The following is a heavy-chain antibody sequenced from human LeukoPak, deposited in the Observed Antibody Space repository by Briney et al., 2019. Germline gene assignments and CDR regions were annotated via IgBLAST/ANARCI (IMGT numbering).Heavy chain of an antibody. V-gene: IGHV3-74*01. D-gene: IGHD6-19*01. CDR3: ARVRSSGWSYFDY. Sequence: GGPLRLSCAASGFTFSSYWMHWVRHAPGKGLVWVSRIDSDGSSTSYADSAKGRFTISRDNAKNTEYLQMNSLRAEDTAVYYCARVRSSGWSYFDYWGQGTLVTVSS. CDR1: GFTFSSYW. J-gene: IGHJ4*02. CDR2: IDSDGSST.